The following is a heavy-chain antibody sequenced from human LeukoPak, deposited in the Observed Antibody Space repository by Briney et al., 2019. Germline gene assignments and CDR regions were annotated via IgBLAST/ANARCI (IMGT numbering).Heavy chain of an antibody. CDR2: IIPIFGTA. D-gene: IGHD2-15*01. V-gene: IGHV1-69*13. CDR1: GGTFSSYA. Sequence: SVKVSCEASGGTFSSYAISWVRQAPGQGLEWMGGIIPIFGTANYAQKFQGRVTITADESTSTAYMELSSLRSEDTAVYYCASISGYCSGGSCYPEYFQHWGQGTLVTVSS. CDR3: ASISGYCSGGSCYPEYFQH. J-gene: IGHJ1*01.